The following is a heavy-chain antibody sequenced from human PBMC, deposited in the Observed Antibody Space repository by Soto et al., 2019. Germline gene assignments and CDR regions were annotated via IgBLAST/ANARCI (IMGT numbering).Heavy chain of an antibody. V-gene: IGHV4-59*01. CDR2: IYYSGST. J-gene: IGHJ6*02. CDR1: GGSISSYY. CDR3: ARVVSPYYYYGMDV. Sequence: QVQLQESGPGLVKPSETLSLTCTVSGGSISSYYWSWIRQPPGKGLEWIGYIYYSGSTNYNPSLKSRVPISVDTSKNQFSLKLSSVTAADTAVYYCARVVSPYYYYGMDVWGQGTTVTVSS. D-gene: IGHD2-21*01.